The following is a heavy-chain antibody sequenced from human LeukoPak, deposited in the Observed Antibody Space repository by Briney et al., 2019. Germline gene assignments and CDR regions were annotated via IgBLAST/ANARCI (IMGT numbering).Heavy chain of an antibody. J-gene: IGHJ4*02. D-gene: IGHD4-11*01. CDR1: GFTFSSYS. V-gene: IGHV3-21*01. Sequence: GGSLRLSCAASGFTFSSYSMNWVRQAPGKGLEWVSSISSSSSYRYYADSVKGRFTISRDNAKNSLYLQMNSLRAEDTAMYYCARGLPPVMKYYFDYWGQGTLVTVSS. CDR2: ISSSSSYR. CDR3: ARGLPPVMKYYFDY.